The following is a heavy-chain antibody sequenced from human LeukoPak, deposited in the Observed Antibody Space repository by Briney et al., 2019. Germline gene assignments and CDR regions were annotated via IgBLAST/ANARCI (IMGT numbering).Heavy chain of an antibody. D-gene: IGHD5-12*01. Sequence: PGGSLRLSCAASGFTFSDYYMSWIRQAPGKGVEWVSYISSSGNTIYYADSVKGRVTISSANANTSLYLQMNSLTAEYTAVYHCAREASGTYFDYWGQGTLVTVSS. CDR1: GFTFSDYY. CDR3: AREASGTYFDY. J-gene: IGHJ4*02. CDR2: ISSSGNTI. V-gene: IGHV3-11*01.